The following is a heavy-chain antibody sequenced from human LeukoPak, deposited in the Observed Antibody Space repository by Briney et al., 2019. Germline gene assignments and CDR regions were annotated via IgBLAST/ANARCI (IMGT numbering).Heavy chain of an antibody. J-gene: IGHJ4*02. CDR1: GFTFSSYS. CDR2: ISSSSSYI. D-gene: IGHD3-16*01. Sequence: GGSLRLSCAASGFTFSSYSMNWVRQAPGKGLEWASSISSSSSYIYYADSVKGRFTISRDNAKNSLYLQMNSLRAEDTAVYYCARDWGNLPSPSLDYWGQGTLVTVSS. V-gene: IGHV3-21*01. CDR3: ARDWGNLPSPSLDY.